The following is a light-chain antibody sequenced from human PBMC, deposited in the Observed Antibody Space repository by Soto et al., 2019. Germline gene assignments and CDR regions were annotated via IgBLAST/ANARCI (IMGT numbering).Light chain of an antibody. Sequence: QSVLTQPPSSSGTPGQRVTFSCSGSISNIGGNTVSWFQHLPRTAPKLLIFSNSQRPSGVPDRFSGAKSGTSASLAISGLQSEDEANYYCATWDDGLSAYVFGTGTKVTVL. V-gene: IGLV1-44*01. CDR2: SNS. CDR1: ISNIGGNT. J-gene: IGLJ1*01. CDR3: ATWDDGLSAYV.